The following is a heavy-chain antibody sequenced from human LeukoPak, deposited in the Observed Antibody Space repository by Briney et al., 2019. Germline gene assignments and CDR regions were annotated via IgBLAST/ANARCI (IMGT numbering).Heavy chain of an antibody. Sequence: GGSLRLSCEVSEFTFSNSWMSWVRQAPGKGLEWVDRIKSKTDGGTTDYAAPVKGRFTISRDDSKNTLYLQMNSLKTEDTAVYYCTTFRAVRDYWGQGTLVTVSS. V-gene: IGHV3-15*01. D-gene: IGHD1-1*01. CDR3: TTFRAVRDY. CDR2: IKSKTDGGTT. CDR1: EFTFSNSW. J-gene: IGHJ4*02.